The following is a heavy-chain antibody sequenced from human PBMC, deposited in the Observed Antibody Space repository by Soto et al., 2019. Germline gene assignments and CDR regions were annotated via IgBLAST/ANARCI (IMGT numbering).Heavy chain of an antibody. Sequence: GSGPTLVNPTQTLTLTCTFSGFSLSTSGMCVSWIRQPPGKALEWLALIDWDDDKYYSTSLKTRLTISKDTSKNQVALTMTNMDPVDTATYYCARSTGVGTAMVTFYFDYWGQGTLVTVSS. J-gene: IGHJ4*02. V-gene: IGHV2-70*01. CDR3: ARSTGVGTAMVTFYFDY. CDR2: IDWDDDK. D-gene: IGHD5-18*01. CDR1: GFSLSTSGMC.